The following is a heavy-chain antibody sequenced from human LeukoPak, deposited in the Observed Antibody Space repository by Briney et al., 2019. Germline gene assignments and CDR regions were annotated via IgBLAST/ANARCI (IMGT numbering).Heavy chain of an antibody. J-gene: IGHJ6*02. CDR1: GFTPSSFY. Sequence: PGGSLRLSCAASGFTPSSFYMTWVRQAPGKGLEWVSVMYSGGSTYYADSVKGRVAISRDNSQITVFLQMNSVRVEDTAVYYCARSYSNHLFGMDVWGQGTAVTVSS. D-gene: IGHD4-11*01. CDR2: MYSGGST. V-gene: IGHV3-66*01. CDR3: ARSYSNHLFGMDV.